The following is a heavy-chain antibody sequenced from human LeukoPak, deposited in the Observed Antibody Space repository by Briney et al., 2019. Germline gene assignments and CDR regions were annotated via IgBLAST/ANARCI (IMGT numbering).Heavy chain of an antibody. Sequence: PSETLSLTCTVSAGSISSGGYYWSSIRQHPGKGLEWIGYIYYSGSTYYNPSLKSRVTISVDTSKNQFSLKLSSVTAADTAVYYCARDRGPLPYYYDSSGTRDGAFDIWGQGTMVTVSS. CDR2: IYYSGST. D-gene: IGHD3-22*01. CDR1: AGSISSGGYY. V-gene: IGHV4-31*03. CDR3: ARDRGPLPYYYDSSGTRDGAFDI. J-gene: IGHJ3*02.